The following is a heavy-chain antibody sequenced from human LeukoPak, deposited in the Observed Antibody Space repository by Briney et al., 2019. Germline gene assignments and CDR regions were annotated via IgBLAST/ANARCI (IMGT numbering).Heavy chain of an antibody. CDR1: GLTLEDIY. V-gene: IGHV3-20*04. CDR3: AREPTGGWRDY. J-gene: IGHJ4*02. Sequence: PAGSLRLSCEGSGLTLEDIYMTWVRPAAGKGLEWVSSIKWSGDVIGYADSVKVRVIISRDTAKNALFLQMNSLRADDTAFYYCAREPTGGWRDYWGQGTLVTVSS. D-gene: IGHD4-23*01. CDR2: IKWSGDVI.